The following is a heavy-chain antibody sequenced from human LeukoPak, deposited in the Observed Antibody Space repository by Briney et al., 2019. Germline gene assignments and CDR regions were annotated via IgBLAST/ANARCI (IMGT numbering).Heavy chain of an antibody. Sequence: PSETLSLTCTVSGGSLSSYYWSWIRQPPGKGLEWIAYIYYSGSTNYNPSLKSRVTLSLDTSKNQFSLKPSSVTAADTAVYYCARAPHSSGGTHFEPWGQGTLVTVSS. CDR1: GGSLSSYY. D-gene: IGHD6-25*01. CDR3: ARAPHSSGGTHFEP. J-gene: IGHJ5*02. V-gene: IGHV4-59*01. CDR2: IYYSGST.